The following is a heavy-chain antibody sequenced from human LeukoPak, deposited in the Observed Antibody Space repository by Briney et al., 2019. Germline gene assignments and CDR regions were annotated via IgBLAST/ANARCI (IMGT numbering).Heavy chain of an antibody. CDR2: ISYDGSNK. CDR1: GFTFSSHG. Sequence: TGRSLRLSCVASGFTFSSHGMHWVRQVPGKGLEWVAVISYDGSNKNYADSVKGRFTISRDNSKNTLYLLMNSLRAEDSAVYYCARTTYGSGSMRGDGAFDIWGQGTMVTVSS. D-gene: IGHD3-10*01. V-gene: IGHV3-30*03. J-gene: IGHJ3*02. CDR3: ARTTYGSGSMRGDGAFDI.